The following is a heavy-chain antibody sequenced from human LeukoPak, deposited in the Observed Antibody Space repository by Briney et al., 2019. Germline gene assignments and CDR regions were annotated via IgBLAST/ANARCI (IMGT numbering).Heavy chain of an antibody. CDR1: GFTFDNFA. V-gene: IGHV3-9*01. CDR3: AKDIRTGDQPDAFDI. D-gene: IGHD7-27*01. CDR2: ISWNSGSI. J-gene: IGHJ3*02. Sequence: GGSLRLSCAASGFTFDNFAMHGAGQAPGKGLSGVSGISWNSGSIGYADSVKGRFTISRDNAKNSLYLQMNSLRAEDTALYYCAKDIRTGDQPDAFDIWGQGTMVTVSS.